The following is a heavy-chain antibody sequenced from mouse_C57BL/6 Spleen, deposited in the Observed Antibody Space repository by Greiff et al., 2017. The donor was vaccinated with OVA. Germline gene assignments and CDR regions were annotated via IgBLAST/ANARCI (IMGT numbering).Heavy chain of an antibody. J-gene: IGHJ4*01. V-gene: IGHV5-9*01. Sequence: EVNVVESGGGLVKPGGSLKLSCAASGFTFSSYTMSWVRQTPEKRLEWVATISGGGGNTYYPDSVKGRFTISRDNAKNTLYLQMSSLRSEDTALYYCARHEGDGYYPRAMDYWGQGTSVTVSS. CDR2: ISGGGGNT. D-gene: IGHD2-3*01. CDR1: GFTFSSYT. CDR3: ARHEGDGYYPRAMDY.